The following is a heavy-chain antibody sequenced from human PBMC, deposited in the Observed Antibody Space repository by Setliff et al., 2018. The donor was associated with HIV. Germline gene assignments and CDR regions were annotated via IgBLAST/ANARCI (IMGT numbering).Heavy chain of an antibody. CDR3: VKGDNFWTGYSTYFEFDP. Sequence: GGSLRLSCAASGFIFGNFGLHWVRQAPGAGLECVTFIRYDGSEKFYADSVRGRFTMSRDNSKNKLYLQLNSLRIEDTAIYYCVKGDNFWTGYSTYFEFDPWGQGTLVTVSS. D-gene: IGHD3-3*01. CDR1: GFIFGNFG. V-gene: IGHV3-30*02. CDR2: IRYDGSEK. J-gene: IGHJ5*02.